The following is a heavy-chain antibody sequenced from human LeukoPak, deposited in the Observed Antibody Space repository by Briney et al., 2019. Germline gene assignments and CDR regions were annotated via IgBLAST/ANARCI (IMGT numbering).Heavy chain of an antibody. D-gene: IGHD5-18*01. Sequence: GGSLRLSCAASGFTFSSYGMQWVRQAPGKGLEWVAFIRFDGSNKYYADSVKGRFTISRDNSKNTLHLQMNSLRAEDTAVYYCAKGYSFGCCNYYYMDAWGKGTTVTISS. CDR1: GFTFSSYG. J-gene: IGHJ6*03. CDR3: AKGYSFGCCNYYYMDA. V-gene: IGHV3-30*02. CDR2: IRFDGSNK.